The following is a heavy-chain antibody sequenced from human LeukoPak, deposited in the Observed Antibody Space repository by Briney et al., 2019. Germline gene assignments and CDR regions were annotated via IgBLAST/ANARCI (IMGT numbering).Heavy chain of an antibody. CDR2: ISWNSGSI. J-gene: IGHJ4*02. V-gene: IGHV3-9*01. D-gene: IGHD4-17*01. CDR3: ARARVAYGDYELGY. Sequence: PGGSLRLSCAASGFTFDDYAMHWVRQAPGKGLEWVSGISWNSGSIGYADSVKGRFTISRDNAKNSLYLQMNSLRAEDTAVYYCARARVAYGDYELGYWGQGTLVTVSS. CDR1: GFTFDDYA.